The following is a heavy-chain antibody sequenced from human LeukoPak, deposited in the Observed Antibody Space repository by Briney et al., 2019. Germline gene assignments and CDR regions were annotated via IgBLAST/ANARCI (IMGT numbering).Heavy chain of an antibody. CDR2: ISAYNGNT. CDR1: GYTFTSYG. V-gene: IGHV1-8*02. D-gene: IGHD2-2*02. J-gene: IGHJ5*02. Sequence: ASVKVSCKASGYTFTSYGISWVRQAPGQGLEWMGWISAYNGNTGYAQKFQGRVTMTRNTSISTAYMELSSLRSEDAAVYYCARGYCSSTSCYTENWFDPWGQGTLVTVSS. CDR3: ARGYCSSTSCYTENWFDP.